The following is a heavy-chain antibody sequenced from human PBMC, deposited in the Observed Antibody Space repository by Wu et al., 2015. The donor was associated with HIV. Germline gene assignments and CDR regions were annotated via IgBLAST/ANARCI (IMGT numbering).Heavy chain of an antibody. D-gene: IGHD3-22*01. Sequence: QVQLVQSRAEVKKPGASVKVSCTAFGYTFINNFLHWVRQALGQGPEWMGVINPRTDSTTYAQPFEGRFTMTRDTSKNTVYMELSSLRSEDTARYYCARERVDYNSGGYRAHRGYYFDYWGQGTLVIVSS. CDR1: GYTFINNF. V-gene: IGHV1-46*01. CDR3: ARERVDYNSGGYRAHRGYYFDY. J-gene: IGHJ4*02. CDR2: INPRTDST.